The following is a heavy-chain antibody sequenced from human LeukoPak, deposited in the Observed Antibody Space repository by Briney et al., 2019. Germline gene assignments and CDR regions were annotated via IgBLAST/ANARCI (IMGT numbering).Heavy chain of an antibody. Sequence: GGPLTLPCSASDFTFSDYTMHWVRQAPGKGLQYVTDISSNGGSTYYADSLKARFTISRDNSKNPLYLEMSRLRVDDTAVYYCVRVIYDSSAYYYDYWGQGTLVTVSS. CDR1: DFTFSDYT. CDR2: ISSNGGST. V-gene: IGHV3-64D*09. J-gene: IGHJ4*02. D-gene: IGHD3-22*01. CDR3: VRVIYDSSAYYYDY.